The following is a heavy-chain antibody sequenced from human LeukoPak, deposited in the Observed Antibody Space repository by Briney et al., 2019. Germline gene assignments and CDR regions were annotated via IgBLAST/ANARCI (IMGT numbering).Heavy chain of an antibody. J-gene: IGHJ5*02. V-gene: IGHV1-8*01. Sequence: GASVKVSCKASGYTLTSYDINWVRQATGQGLEWKGWMNPNSGNTGYAQKLQGRVTMTRNTSISTAYMELSSLRSEDTAVYYCASERDQLLYNWFDPWGQGTLVTVSS. CDR3: ASERDQLLYNWFDP. CDR1: GYTLTSYD. D-gene: IGHD2-2*01. CDR2: MNPNSGNT.